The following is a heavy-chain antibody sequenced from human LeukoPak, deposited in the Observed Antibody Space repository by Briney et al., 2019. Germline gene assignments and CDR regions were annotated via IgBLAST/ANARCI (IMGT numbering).Heavy chain of an antibody. Sequence: SVKVSCKASGGTFSSYAISWVRQAPGQGLEWMGGIIPIFGTANYAQKFQGRVTITADESTSTAYMELSSLRSEDTAVYYCARGYYGSGMRAYYYYYVDVWGKGTTVTVSS. D-gene: IGHD3-10*01. J-gene: IGHJ6*03. V-gene: IGHV1-69*01. CDR3: ARGYYGSGMRAYYYYYVDV. CDR1: GGTFSSYA. CDR2: IIPIFGTA.